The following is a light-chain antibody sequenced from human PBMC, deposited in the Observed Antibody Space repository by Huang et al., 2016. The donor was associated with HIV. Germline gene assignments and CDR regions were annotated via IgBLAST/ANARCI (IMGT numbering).Light chain of an antibody. Sequence: DIQMTQSPSSLSASVGDRVTITCQASQDITNYLNCYQPKPGKAPKLLIYDAANLETGVPSRFSGSGSGTDFTFTISSLQPEDIATYYCQQYDNLPLTFGGGTKVEIK. CDR2: DAA. V-gene: IGKV1-33*01. CDR3: QQYDNLPLT. J-gene: IGKJ4*01. CDR1: QDITNY.